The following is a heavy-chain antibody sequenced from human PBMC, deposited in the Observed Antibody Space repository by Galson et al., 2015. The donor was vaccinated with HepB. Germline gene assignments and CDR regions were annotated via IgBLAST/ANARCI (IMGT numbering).Heavy chain of an antibody. J-gene: IGHJ4*02. Sequence: SLRLSCAASGFTFSTYWMHWARQAPGEGLVWVSHINIDGSDIKYADSVRGRFTISRDNARNTLDLQMNSLTAEDTATYYCVRGSSDWLGLDYWGQGALSLSPQ. D-gene: IGHD6-19*01. CDR3: VRGSSDWLGLDY. CDR1: GFTFSTYW. V-gene: IGHV3-74*01. CDR2: INIDGSDI.